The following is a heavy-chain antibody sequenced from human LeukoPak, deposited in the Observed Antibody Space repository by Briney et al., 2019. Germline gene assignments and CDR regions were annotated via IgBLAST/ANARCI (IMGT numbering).Heavy chain of an antibody. D-gene: IGHD2-2*01. CDR3: ARGPPMPGY. CDR1: GYTFTSYD. J-gene: IGHJ4*02. CDR2: INPNSGGT. Sequence: ASVKVSCKASGYTFTSYDINWVRQAPGQGLEWMGWINPNSGGTNYAQKFQGRVTMTRDTSISTAYMELSRLRSDDTAVYYCARGPPMPGYWGQGTLVTVSS. V-gene: IGHV1-2*02.